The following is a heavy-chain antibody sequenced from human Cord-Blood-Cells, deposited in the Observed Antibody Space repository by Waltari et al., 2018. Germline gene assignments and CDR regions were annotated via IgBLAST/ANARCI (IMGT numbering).Heavy chain of an antibody. D-gene: IGHD3-22*01. CDR1: GGSISSYY. J-gene: IGHJ6*02. CDR3: ARDRRYYDRSGYYYYYGMDV. CDR2: IYTSGST. Sequence: QVQLQEAGPGLVKPSETLSLTCTGSGGSISSYYWSWIRQPAGKGLEWIGRIYTSGSTNSTPSLKCRVTMSVATSKNQFSLKLSSVTAAVTAVYYCARDRRYYDRSGYYYYYGMDVWGQGTTFTVSS. V-gene: IGHV4-4*07.